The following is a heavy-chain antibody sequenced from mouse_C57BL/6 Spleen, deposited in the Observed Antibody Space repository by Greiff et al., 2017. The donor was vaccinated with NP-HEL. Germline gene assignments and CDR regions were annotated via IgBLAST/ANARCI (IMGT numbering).Heavy chain of an antibody. D-gene: IGHD2-2*01. CDR1: GYTFTSYW. V-gene: IGHV1-64*01. Sequence: VKLQQPGAELVKPGASVKLSCKASGYTFTSYWMHWVKQRPGQGLEWIGMINPNSGSTNYNEKFKSKDTLTVDKSSSTAYMQLSSMTSEDSAVYYCARRGMVTPWYFEVWGTGTTVTVSS. CDR2: INPNSGST. J-gene: IGHJ1*03. CDR3: ARRGMVTPWYFEV.